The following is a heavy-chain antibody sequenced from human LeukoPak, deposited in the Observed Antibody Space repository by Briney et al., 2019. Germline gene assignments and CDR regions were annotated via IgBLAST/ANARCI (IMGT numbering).Heavy chain of an antibody. CDR3: AAGEVGQLFDY. V-gene: IGHV1-18*01. Sequence: GDSVKVSCKASGYTFTSYGISWVRQAPGQGLEWMGWISAYNGNTNYAQKLQGRVTMTTDTSTDTAYMELSSLRSDDTAVYFCAAGEVGQLFDYWRQGTVVTVSS. J-gene: IGHJ4*02. D-gene: IGHD5-24*01. CDR2: ISAYNGNT. CDR1: GYTFTSYG.